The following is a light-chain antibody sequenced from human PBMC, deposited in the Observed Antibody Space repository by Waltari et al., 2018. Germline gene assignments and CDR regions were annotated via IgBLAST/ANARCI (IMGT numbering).Light chain of an antibody. V-gene: IGLV2-8*01. CDR3: SSYAGSNNFFYV. CDR2: GVS. Sequence: QSALTQPPSASGSPGQSVTISCTGTSSDVGGYNYVSWYQQHPGKAPKPVIYGVSNRPSGAPDRFSGSKSGNTASLTVSGLQAEDEADYYCSSYAGSNNFFYVFGTGTKVTVL. J-gene: IGLJ1*01. CDR1: SSDVGGYNY.